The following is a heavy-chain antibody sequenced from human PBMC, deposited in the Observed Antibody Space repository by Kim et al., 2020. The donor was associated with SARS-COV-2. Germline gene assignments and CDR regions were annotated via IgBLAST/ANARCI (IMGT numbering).Heavy chain of an antibody. Sequence: SETLSLTCTVSGGSISSGGYYWSWIRQHPGKGLEWIGYIYYSGSTYYNPSLKSRVTISVDTSKNQFSLKLSSVTAADTAVYYCARGLAAAGMLGDYYYGMDVWGQGTTVTVSS. D-gene: IGHD6-13*01. CDR2: IYYSGST. V-gene: IGHV4-31*03. J-gene: IGHJ6*02. CDR3: ARGLAAAGMLGDYYYGMDV. CDR1: GGSISSGGYY.